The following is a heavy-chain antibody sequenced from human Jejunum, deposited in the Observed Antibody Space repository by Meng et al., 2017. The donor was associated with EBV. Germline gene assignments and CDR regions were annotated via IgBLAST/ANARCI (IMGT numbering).Heavy chain of an antibody. CDR1: ADYDSSSNCY. J-gene: IGHJ4*02. CDR3: AYYLSGRGGVGS. CDR2: IYYGGNT. V-gene: IGHV4-61*01. Sequence: LHEPDPAPVTPPYPTARPCHVSADYDSSSNCYWWLIRQPAGKRLVVICNIYYGGNTNYTPSLRTRVTISLDTSKNTFYLKLSSVTSADTAMYYCAYYLSGRGGVGSWGQGTLVTVSS. D-gene: IGHD1-26*01.